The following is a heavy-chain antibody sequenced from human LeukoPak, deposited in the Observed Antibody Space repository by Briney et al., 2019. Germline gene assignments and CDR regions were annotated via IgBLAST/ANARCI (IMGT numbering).Heavy chain of an antibody. D-gene: IGHD3-22*01. J-gene: IGHJ4*02. Sequence: GGSLRLSCAASGFTFSDYYMSWIRQAPGKGLEWVCYISSSGSTIYYADSVKGQFTISRDNTKTSLYLQMNSLRAEDTAVYYCARDHYYDSSGYFLGYWGQGTLVTVFS. V-gene: IGHV3-11*01. CDR1: GFTFSDYY. CDR2: ISSSGSTI. CDR3: ARDHYYDSSGYFLGY.